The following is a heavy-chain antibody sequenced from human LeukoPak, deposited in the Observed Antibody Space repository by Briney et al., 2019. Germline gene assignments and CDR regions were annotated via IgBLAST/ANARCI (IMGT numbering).Heavy chain of an antibody. D-gene: IGHD2-2*01. CDR3: ARECCSSTSCYAFDY. V-gene: IGHV4-61*01. J-gene: IGHJ4*02. CDR1: GGSFSSGSYY. CDR2: IYYSGST. Sequence: SQTLSLTCTVSGGSFSSGSYYWSWIRQPPGKGLEWIGYIYYSGSTNYNPSLKSRVTISVDTSKNQFSLKLSSVTAADTAVYYCARECCSSTSCYAFDYWGQGTLVTVSS.